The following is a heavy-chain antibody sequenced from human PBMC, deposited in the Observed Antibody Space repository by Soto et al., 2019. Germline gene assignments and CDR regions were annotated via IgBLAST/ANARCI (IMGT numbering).Heavy chain of an antibody. Sequence: QVQLVESGGGVVQPGRSLRLSCVASGFTFSSSGMHWVRQAPGKGLERVAVTSYDGSNGYYADSVRGRFTTSRDHSKNTLYLQMNSLRAEDTAVYYCAKSTPAVAGYFDYWGQGTLGTVSS. D-gene: IGHD6-19*01. CDR2: TSYDGSNG. CDR3: AKSTPAVAGYFDY. V-gene: IGHV3-30*18. CDR1: GFTFSSSG. J-gene: IGHJ4*02.